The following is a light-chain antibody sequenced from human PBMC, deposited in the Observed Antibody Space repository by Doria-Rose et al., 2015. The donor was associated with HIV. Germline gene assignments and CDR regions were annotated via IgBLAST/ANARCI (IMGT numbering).Light chain of an antibody. CDR1: SSNIGAGFD. J-gene: IGLJ1*01. CDR3: QSYGSRLSVYV. Sequence: QSVLTQPPSVSGAPGQRVAISCTGSSSNIGAGFDVNRYQQLPGTVPKLLIHGNTNRPSGVPDRFSGSKSGTSASLAISGLRAEDEADYYCQSYGSRLSVYVFGTGTKVTVL. CDR2: GNT. V-gene: IGLV1-40*01.